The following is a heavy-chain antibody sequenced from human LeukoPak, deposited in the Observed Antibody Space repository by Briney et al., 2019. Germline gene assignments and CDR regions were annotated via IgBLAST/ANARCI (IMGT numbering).Heavy chain of an antibody. D-gene: IGHD5-12*01. Sequence: GGSLRLSCAASGFTFSSYSMNWVRQAPGKGLEWASSISSSSSYIYYADSVKGRFTISRDNAKNSLYLQMNSLRAEDTAVYYCATSGKVATDYWGQGTRVTVSS. V-gene: IGHV3-21*01. CDR3: ATSGKVATDY. J-gene: IGHJ4*02. CDR1: GFTFSSYS. CDR2: ISSSSSYI.